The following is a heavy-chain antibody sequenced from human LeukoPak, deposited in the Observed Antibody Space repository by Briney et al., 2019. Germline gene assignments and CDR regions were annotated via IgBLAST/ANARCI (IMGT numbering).Heavy chain of an antibody. CDR3: ARDPLSVTGTNDRYDSYGFDV. V-gene: IGHV3-53*01. CDR1: GFTVSSYY. D-gene: IGHD6-19*01. Sequence: GGSLRLSCAASGFTVSSYYMSWVRQAPGKGLEWLSIIYSGGSTYYADSVKGRFTISRDDSKTTLYLQMNSLRPEDTAVYYCARDPLSVTGTNDRYDSYGFDVWGQGTTVTVSS. CDR2: IYSGGST. J-gene: IGHJ6*02.